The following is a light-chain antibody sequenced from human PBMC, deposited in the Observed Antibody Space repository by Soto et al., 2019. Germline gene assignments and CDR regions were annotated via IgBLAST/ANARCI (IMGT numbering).Light chain of an antibody. V-gene: IGKV3-15*01. CDR3: QQYNNRWT. CDR2: HAS. CDR1: QSVSNN. Sequence: EVVMTQSPATLSVSPGERATLSCRASQSVSNNLAWFQQKPGQAPRLLIYHASTRATGIPARFSGSGSGTEFTLIISSLQSEDFAVYYCQQYNNRWTFGQGTKV. J-gene: IGKJ1*01.